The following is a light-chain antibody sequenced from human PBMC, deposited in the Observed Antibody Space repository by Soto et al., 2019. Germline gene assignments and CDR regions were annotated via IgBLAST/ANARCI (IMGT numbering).Light chain of an antibody. CDR1: SSNIGNNY. CDR3: ATWDDSLSAAG. Sequence: QSVLTQPPSVSAAPGQTVTISCSGTSSNIGNNYVSWYQHLPGTAPKLLISDNNNRPSGIPDRFSGSKSGTSATLAITGLQTGDETDYYCATWDDSLSAAGFRPGTKVTVL. J-gene: IGLJ1*01. V-gene: IGLV1-51*01. CDR2: DNN.